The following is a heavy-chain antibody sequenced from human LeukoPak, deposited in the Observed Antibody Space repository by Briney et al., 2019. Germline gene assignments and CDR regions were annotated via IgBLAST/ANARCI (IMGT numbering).Heavy chain of an antibody. V-gene: IGHV3-74*01. D-gene: IGHD2-15*01. J-gene: IGHJ3*02. CDR3: ARDLGDIVVVVAASNAFDI. CDR2: INSDGSST. CDR1: GFTFSSYW. Sequence: GGSLRLSCAASGFTFSSYWMHWVRQAPGKGLVWVSRINSDGSSTSYADSVKGRFTISRDNAKNTLYLQMNSLRAEDTAVYYRARDLGDIVVVVAASNAFDIWGQGTMVTVSS.